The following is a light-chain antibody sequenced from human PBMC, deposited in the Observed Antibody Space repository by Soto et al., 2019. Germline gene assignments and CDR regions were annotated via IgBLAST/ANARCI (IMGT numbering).Light chain of an antibody. Sequence: EIAMTQSPATLSVSPGRRATLSCRASQNVNSNLAWYQQKPGHAPSLLMYNVSTRATGFPARFSGSGSGTEFTLTISSLQSEDSAIYYCQQYNTLNTFGQGTKLEIK. CDR3: QQYNTLNT. CDR2: NVS. CDR1: QNVNSN. V-gene: IGKV3-15*01. J-gene: IGKJ2*01.